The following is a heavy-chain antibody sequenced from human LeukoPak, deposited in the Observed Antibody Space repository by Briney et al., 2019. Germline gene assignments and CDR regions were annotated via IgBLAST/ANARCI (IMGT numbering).Heavy chain of an antibody. J-gene: IGHJ4*02. CDR1: GFTFSSYA. CDR3: AKVISKVREAAAAFDY. D-gene: IGHD3-10*01. Sequence: GGSLRLSCAASGFTFSSYAMSWVRQAPGKGLEWVSAISGSGGSTYYADSVKGRFTISRGNSKNTLYLQMNSLRAEDTAVYYCAKVISKVREAAAAFDYWGQGTLVTVSS. V-gene: IGHV3-23*01. CDR2: ISGSGGST.